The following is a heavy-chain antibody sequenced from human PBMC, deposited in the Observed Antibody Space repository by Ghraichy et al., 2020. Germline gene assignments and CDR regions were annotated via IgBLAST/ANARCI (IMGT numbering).Heavy chain of an antibody. CDR2: IIPIFGTA. CDR3: ARALYSSSWFKNWFDP. CDR1: GGTFSSYA. Sequence: SVKVSCKASGGTFSSYAISWVRQAPGQGLEWMGGIIPIFGTANYAQKFQGRVTITADESTSTAYMELSSLRSEDTAVYYCARALYSSSWFKNWFDPWGQGTLVTVSS. D-gene: IGHD6-13*01. J-gene: IGHJ5*02. V-gene: IGHV1-69*13.